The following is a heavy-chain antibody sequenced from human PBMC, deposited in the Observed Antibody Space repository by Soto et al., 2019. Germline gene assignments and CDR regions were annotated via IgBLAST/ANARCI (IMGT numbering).Heavy chain of an antibody. D-gene: IGHD2-15*01. Sequence: QVQLQESGPGLVKPSGTLSLTCAVSSGTISSSNWWTWVRQPPGKGLEGIGEINQSGSPHYNPSLRSLVTISVDKSKGQFFLKLSSVTAADTAIYYCAGLGMVAAHREFDPWGQGTLVTVSS. V-gene: IGHV4-4*02. CDR3: AGLGMVAAHREFDP. J-gene: IGHJ5*02. CDR2: INQSGSP. CDR1: SGTISSSNW.